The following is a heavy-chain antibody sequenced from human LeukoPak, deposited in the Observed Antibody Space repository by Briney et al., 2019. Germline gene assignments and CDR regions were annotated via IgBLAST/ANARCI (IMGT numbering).Heavy chain of an antibody. CDR2: ISSNGGSI. D-gene: IGHD3-10*01. J-gene: IGHJ4*02. Sequence: GGSLRLSCSASGFTFSNYAMHWVRQAPGKGLEYVSAISSNGGSIYYADSVKGRFTISRDNSKNTLFLQMSSLRAEDTAVYYCVKNNYYGSGTVDYWGQGTVVTVSS. CDR3: VKNNYYGSGTVDY. CDR1: GFTFSNYA. V-gene: IGHV3-64D*09.